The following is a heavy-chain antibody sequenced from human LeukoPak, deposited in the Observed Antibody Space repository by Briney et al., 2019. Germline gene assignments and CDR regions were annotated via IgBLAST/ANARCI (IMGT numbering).Heavy chain of an antibody. CDR3: ARQGGPDY. D-gene: IGHD6-25*01. CDR1: GGSISSSSYY. J-gene: IGHJ4*02. CDR2: IYYSRST. V-gene: IGHV4-39*01. Sequence: PSETLSLTCTVSGGSISSSSYYWGWSRQPPGKGLEWIGSIYYSRSTYYNPSLKSRVTISVDTSKNQFSLKLSSVTAADTAVYYCARQGGPDYWGQGTLVTVSS.